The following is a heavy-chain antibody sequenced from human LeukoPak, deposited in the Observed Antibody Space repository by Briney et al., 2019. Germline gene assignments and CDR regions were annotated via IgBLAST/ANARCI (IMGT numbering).Heavy chain of an antibody. CDR1: GFTVSSKS. CDR2: IYDGGSA. J-gene: IGHJ4*02. Sequence: PGGSLRLSCAVSGFTVSSKSMSWVRQAPGKGLEWASIIYDGGSAYYADSVKGRFTISRDNAKNSLYLQMNSLRAEDTAVYYCARDLEKPPSYCSSTSCHMAPSDYWGQGTLVTVSS. V-gene: IGHV3-53*01. D-gene: IGHD2-2*02. CDR3: ARDLEKPPSYCSSTSCHMAPSDY.